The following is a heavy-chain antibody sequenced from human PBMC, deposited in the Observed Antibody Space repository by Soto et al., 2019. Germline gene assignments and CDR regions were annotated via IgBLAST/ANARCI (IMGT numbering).Heavy chain of an antibody. Sequence: QVQLQESGPGLVKPSETLSLSCAVSGGSMRSYYWSWIRQPPGKGLEWIGYIYYSGSTNYNPSLKSRVTMALDTFMYQFALKLSSVPAADTALYFCARTSSRWPYCFDNWGQGTLVTVSS. CDR3: ARTSSRWPYCFDN. CDR2: IYYSGST. CDR1: GGSMRSYY. D-gene: IGHD6-13*01. V-gene: IGHV4-59*08. J-gene: IGHJ4*02.